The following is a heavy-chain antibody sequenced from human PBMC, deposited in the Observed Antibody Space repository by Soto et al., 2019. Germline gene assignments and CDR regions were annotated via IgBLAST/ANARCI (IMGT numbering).Heavy chain of an antibody. CDR3: ARDFGHGYYLDY. D-gene: IGHD3-3*01. CDR2: ITDSSDTV. CDR1: GFTFSSYN. J-gene: IGHJ4*02. V-gene: IGHV3-48*02. Sequence: GGSLRLSCAASGFTFSSYNMNWVRQAPGKGLEWVSYITDSSDTVHYADSVRGRLTISRDNAESSLYLQMNSLRDEDTAVYFCARDFGHGYYLDYWGRGTLVTVSS.